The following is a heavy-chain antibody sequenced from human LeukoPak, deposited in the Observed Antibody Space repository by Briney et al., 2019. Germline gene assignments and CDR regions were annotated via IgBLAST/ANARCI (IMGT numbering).Heavy chain of an antibody. D-gene: IGHD3-22*01. CDR1: GGSFSGYY. CDR2: INHSGST. J-gene: IGHJ3*02. CDR3: ARVPYHYDSSGYYAGAFDI. V-gene: IGHV4-34*01. Sequence: KPSETLSLTRAVYGGSFSGYYWSWIRQPPGKGLEWIGEINHSGSTNYNPSLKSRVTISVDTSKNQFSLKLSSVTAADTAVYYCARVPYHYDSSGYYAGAFDIWGQGTVVTVSS.